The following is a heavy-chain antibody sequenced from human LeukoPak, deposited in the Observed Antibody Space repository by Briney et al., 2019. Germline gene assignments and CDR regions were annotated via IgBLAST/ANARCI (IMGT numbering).Heavy chain of an antibody. CDR2: INTDGSDT. J-gene: IGHJ4*02. V-gene: IGHV3-74*01. Sequence: GGSLRLSCAASGLSFSNHWMHWVRQVSGKGLVWVSRINTDGSDTSYADSVEGRFNISRDNARNTLFLQMNSLRVEDTAVYYCARNNWGIDDWGQGTLVTVSS. CDR1: GLSFSNHW. CDR3: ARNNWGIDD. D-gene: IGHD7-27*01.